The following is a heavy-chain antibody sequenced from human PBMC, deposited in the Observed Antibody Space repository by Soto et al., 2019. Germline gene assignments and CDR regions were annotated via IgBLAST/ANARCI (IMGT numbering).Heavy chain of an antibody. CDR1: GFTVSTYG. Sequence: QVQLVESGGGVVQPGRSLRLSCAVSGFTVSTYGMHWVGQAPGKGLEWVAVISRDGGTKYYADSVKGRFTISRDNSRNTLFLEMNSLRGDDMAGYYCTGEVASGYWGQGTLVTVSS. CDR2: ISRDGGTK. D-gene: IGHD2-8*02. V-gene: IGHV3-30*03. CDR3: TGEVASGY. J-gene: IGHJ4*02.